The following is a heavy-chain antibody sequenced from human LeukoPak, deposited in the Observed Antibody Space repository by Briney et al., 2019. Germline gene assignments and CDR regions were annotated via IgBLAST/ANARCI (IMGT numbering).Heavy chain of an antibody. CDR2: IHYSGSS. CDR1: GVSIINYD. J-gene: IGHJ5*02. Sequence: AETLSLTCTVSGVSIINYDLSWIRQPPGKGLEWVGYIHYSGSSNYNPSLKSRVTISVDTSKNQFSLKLSSVTAVDTAVYYCERDCPAAAGTRWFDPWGQGNLVPVSS. CDR3: ERDCPAAAGTRWFDP. D-gene: IGHD6-13*01. V-gene: IGHV4-59*12.